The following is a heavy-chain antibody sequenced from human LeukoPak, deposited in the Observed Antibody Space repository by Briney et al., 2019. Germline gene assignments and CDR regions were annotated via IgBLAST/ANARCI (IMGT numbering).Heavy chain of an antibody. CDR3: AKTVSSGGRGYFDY. CDR1: GFTFDDYA. D-gene: IGHD2-15*01. V-gene: IGHV3-9*01. CDR2: ISSNSASI. J-gene: IGHJ4*02. Sequence: GGSLRLSCAASGFTFDDYAMHWVRQAPGKGLEWVSSISSNSASIDYADSVKGRFTISRDDAKNSLYLQVNSLRAEDTALYYCAKTVSSGGRGYFDYWGQGTLVTVSS.